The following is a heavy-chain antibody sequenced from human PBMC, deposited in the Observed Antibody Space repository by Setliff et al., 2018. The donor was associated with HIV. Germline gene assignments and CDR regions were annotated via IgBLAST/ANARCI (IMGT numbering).Heavy chain of an antibody. V-gene: IGHV3-48*03. J-gene: IGHJ4*02. CDR1: GFTFRNYK. D-gene: IGHD2-21*01. Sequence: LRLSCAASGFTFRNYKMNWVRQAPGKGLEWVSYITSSGSITYYADSVKGRFTVSRDSAQSSLYLQMSSLRAEDTAVYYCARSHYSRGESFDYWGQGTLVTVSS. CDR3: ARSHYSRGESFDY. CDR2: ITSSGSIT.